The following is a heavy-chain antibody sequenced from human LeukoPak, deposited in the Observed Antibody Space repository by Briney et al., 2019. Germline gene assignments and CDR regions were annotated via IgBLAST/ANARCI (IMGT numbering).Heavy chain of an antibody. CDR1: GFTFSSYA. CDR2: ISYDGSNK. CDR3: ARDMSSGYYPYYYYYYGMDV. V-gene: IGHV3-30-3*01. J-gene: IGHJ6*02. Sequence: GGSLRLSCAASGFTFSSYAMHWVRQAPGKGLEWVAVISYDGSNKYYADSVKGRFTISRDNSKSALYLQMNSLRAEDTAVYYCARDMSSGYYPYYYYYYGMDVWGQGTTVTVSS. D-gene: IGHD3-22*01.